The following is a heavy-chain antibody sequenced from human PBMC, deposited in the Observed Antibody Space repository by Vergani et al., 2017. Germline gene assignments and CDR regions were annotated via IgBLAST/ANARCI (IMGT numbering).Heavy chain of an antibody. CDR2: INPSGGHT. D-gene: IGHD3-9*01. J-gene: IGHJ4*02. V-gene: IGHV1-46*03. CDR1: GYTFSNFY. CDR3: ARGDYGILTGYRY. Sequence: QVQVLQPGAEVKKSGASVKVSCKTSGYTFSNFYMHWVRQAPGQGLEWMGIINPSGGHTNYAQKFQGRFTMTRDTSTSTVYMELSSLRSEDTAIYYCARGDYGILTGYRYWGQGTLVTVSA.